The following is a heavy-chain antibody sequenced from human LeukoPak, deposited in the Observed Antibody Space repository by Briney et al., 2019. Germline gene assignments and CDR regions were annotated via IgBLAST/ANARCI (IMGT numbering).Heavy chain of an antibody. Sequence: ASVKVSCKASGYTFTSYDINWVRQATGQGLEWMGWMNPNSGNTGYAQKFQGRVTMTRNTSISTAYMELSSLRSEDTAVYYCASCSGGSCYAYYYYGMDVWGQGTTVTVSS. J-gene: IGHJ6*02. CDR1: GYTFTSYD. V-gene: IGHV1-8*01. CDR2: MNPNSGNT. CDR3: ASCSGGSCYAYYYYGMDV. D-gene: IGHD2-15*01.